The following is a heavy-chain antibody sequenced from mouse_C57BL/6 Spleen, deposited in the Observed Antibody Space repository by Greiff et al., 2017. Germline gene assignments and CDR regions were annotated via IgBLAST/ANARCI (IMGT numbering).Heavy chain of an antibody. D-gene: IGHD2-3*01. V-gene: IGHV1-15*01. Sequence: QVQLQQSGAELVRPGASVTLSCKASGYTFTDYEMHWVKQTPVHGLEWIGAIDPETGGTAYTQKFKGKAILTADKSSSTAYMELRSLTSEDSAVYYCTKGGYYLFAYWGQGTLVTVAA. CDR3: TKGGYYLFAY. CDR1: GYTFTDYE. CDR2: IDPETGGT. J-gene: IGHJ3*01.